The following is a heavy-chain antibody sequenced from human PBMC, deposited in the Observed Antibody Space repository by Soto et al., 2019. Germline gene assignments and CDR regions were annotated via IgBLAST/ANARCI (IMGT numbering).Heavy chain of an antibody. J-gene: IGHJ6*02. CDR2: IYYSGST. D-gene: IGHD4-17*01. Sequence: SETLSLTCTVSGGSISSGGYYWSWIRQHPGKGLEWIGYIYYSGSTYYNPSLKSRVTISVDTSKNQFSLKLSSVTAADTAVYYCARDAYGDYNYYGMDVWGQGTTVTVSS. CDR1: GGSISSGGYY. V-gene: IGHV4-31*03. CDR3: ARDAYGDYNYYGMDV.